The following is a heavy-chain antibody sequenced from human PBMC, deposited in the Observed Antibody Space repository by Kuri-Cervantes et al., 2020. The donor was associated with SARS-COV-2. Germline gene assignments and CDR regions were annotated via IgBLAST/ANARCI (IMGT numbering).Heavy chain of an antibody. Sequence: YWSWIRQPPGKGLEWIGIIYPGDSDTRYSPSFQGQVTISADKSISTAYLQWSSLKASDTAMYYCARLEMAIQYWGQGTLVTVSS. CDR3: ARLEMAIQY. CDR2: IYPGDSDT. D-gene: IGHD5-24*01. J-gene: IGHJ4*02. CDR1: YW. V-gene: IGHV5-51*01.